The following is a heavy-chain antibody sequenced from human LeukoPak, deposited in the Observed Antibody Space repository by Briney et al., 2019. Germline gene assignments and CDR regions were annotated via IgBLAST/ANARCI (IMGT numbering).Heavy chain of an antibody. D-gene: IGHD3-22*01. CDR2: ISYDGSTK. Sequence: QTGRSLRLSCAASGFTFSSYAIHWVRQAPGKGLEWVAVISYDGSTKYYADSVKGRFTISRDYSKNTLFLQMNSLRAEDTALYYCARDRSGYRNAFDYWGQGTLVTVSS. V-gene: IGHV3-30*04. CDR1: GFTFSSYA. J-gene: IGHJ4*02. CDR3: ARDRSGYRNAFDY.